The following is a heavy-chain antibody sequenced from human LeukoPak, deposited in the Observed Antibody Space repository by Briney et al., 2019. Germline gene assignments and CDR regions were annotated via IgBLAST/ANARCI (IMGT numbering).Heavy chain of an antibody. CDR3: AREMYSGMYNDAFDI. Sequence: GGSLRLSCAASGLTFSSYWMTWVRQAPGKGLEWVANIKQDGSEKYYVDSVKGRFTISRDNAKNSLYLQMNSLRVEDTAVYYCAREMYSGMYNDAFDIWGQGTKVTVSS. CDR1: GLTFSSYW. V-gene: IGHV3-7*01. CDR2: IKQDGSEK. D-gene: IGHD1-26*01. J-gene: IGHJ3*02.